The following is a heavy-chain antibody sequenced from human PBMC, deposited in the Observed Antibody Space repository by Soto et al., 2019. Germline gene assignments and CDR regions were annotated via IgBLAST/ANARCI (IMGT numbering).Heavy chain of an antibody. CDR3: ARYIPGVRYYGMDV. CDR2: IGESGTPT. D-gene: IGHD2-2*01. V-gene: IGHV3-23*01. J-gene: IGHJ6*02. Sequence: SGGGLVQPGGSLRPSCAASGFTFSSYAMKWVRQAPGKGLEWVSLIGESGTPTYYADSVKGRFTISRDNSGNTLFLEMYSLRAEDTAVYYCARYIPGVRYYGMDVWGQGTTVTVSS. CDR1: GFTFSSYA.